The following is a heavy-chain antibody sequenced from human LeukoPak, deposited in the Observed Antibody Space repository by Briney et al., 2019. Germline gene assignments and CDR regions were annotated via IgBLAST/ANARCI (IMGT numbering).Heavy chain of an antibody. Sequence: SETLSLTCTVFGYSISSGYYWGWIRQPPGKGLEWIGSIYHSGSTYYNPSLKSRVTISVDTSKNQFSLKLSSVTAADTAVYYCARGRKGATGYWGQGTLVTVSS. CDR2: IYHSGST. CDR3: ARGRKGATGY. CDR1: GYSISSGYY. J-gene: IGHJ4*02. V-gene: IGHV4-38-2*02. D-gene: IGHD1-26*01.